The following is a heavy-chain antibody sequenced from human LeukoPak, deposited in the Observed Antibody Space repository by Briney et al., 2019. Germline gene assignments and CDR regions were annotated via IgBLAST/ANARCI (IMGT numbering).Heavy chain of an antibody. CDR3: ANLLSTNSGSGSPFEN. CDR2: ISGRGIST. CDR1: GFTFSSYA. J-gene: IGHJ4*02. V-gene: IGHV3-23*01. D-gene: IGHD3-10*01. Sequence: PGGSLRLSCEASGFTFSSYAMTWVRQASGEGLEWVSAISGRGISTYYSDSVKGRFTISRDNSRNTLFLQMNSLRAEDTAVYYCANLLSTNSGSGSPFENWGQGTLVTVSS.